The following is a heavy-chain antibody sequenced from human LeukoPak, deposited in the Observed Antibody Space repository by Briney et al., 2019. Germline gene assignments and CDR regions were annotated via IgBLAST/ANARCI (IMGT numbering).Heavy chain of an antibody. CDR1: GFTFSSYA. V-gene: IGHV3-30*01. D-gene: IGHD2-8*01. CDR2: ISYDGSNK. Sequence: GGSLRLSCAASGFTFSSYAMHWVRQAPGKGLEWVAVISYDGSNKYYADSVKGRFTISRDNSKNTLYLQMNSLRAEDTAVYYCARDRGVFAVAFDIWGQGILVTVSS. J-gene: IGHJ3*02. CDR3: ARDRGVFAVAFDI.